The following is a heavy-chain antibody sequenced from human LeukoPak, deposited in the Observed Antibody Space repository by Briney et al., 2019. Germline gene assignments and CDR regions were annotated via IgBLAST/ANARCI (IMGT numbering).Heavy chain of an antibody. Sequence: GGSLRLSCAASGFTFSNYWMSWVRQAPGKGLEWVANIKQDGSEEYYVDSVEGRFTVSRDNAKSSLYLLMNSLRAEDTAVYYCAQRGIYYVFDYWGQGTLVTVSS. J-gene: IGHJ4*02. CDR2: IKQDGSEE. V-gene: IGHV3-7*03. CDR3: AQRGIYYVFDY. D-gene: IGHD3-16*01. CDR1: GFTFSNYW.